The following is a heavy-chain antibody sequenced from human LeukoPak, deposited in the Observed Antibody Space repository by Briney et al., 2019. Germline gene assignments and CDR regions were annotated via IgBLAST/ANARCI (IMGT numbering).Heavy chain of an antibody. CDR1: GFTFRTYG. Sequence: GGSLRLSCAASGFTFRTYGMNWVRQAPGKGLEWVAVIWYDGSDKYYADSVKGRFTISRDNSKNTLFLQMNSLRAEDTAVYYCATGNDYGDYGQYWGQGTLVTVS. CDR3: ATGNDYGDYGQY. V-gene: IGHV3-33*01. CDR2: IWYDGSDK. J-gene: IGHJ4*02. D-gene: IGHD4-17*01.